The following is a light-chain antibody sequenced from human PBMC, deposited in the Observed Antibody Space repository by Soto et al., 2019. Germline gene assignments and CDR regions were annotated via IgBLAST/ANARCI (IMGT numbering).Light chain of an antibody. CDR3: HQYGSSPRT. Sequence: EIVLTQSPGTRSLSPGERATLSCRASQSVSSSYLAWYQQKPGQAPRLLIYGASSRATGIPDRFSGSGSGTDFTLTISRLEPEDFAVYYCHQYGSSPRTFGQGTKVDIK. V-gene: IGKV3-20*01. J-gene: IGKJ1*01. CDR1: QSVSSSY. CDR2: GAS.